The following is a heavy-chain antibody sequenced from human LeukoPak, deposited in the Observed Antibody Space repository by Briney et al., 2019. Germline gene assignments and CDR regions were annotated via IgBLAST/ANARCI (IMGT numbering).Heavy chain of an antibody. CDR1: GGTFSSYA. V-gene: IGHV1-69*04. Sequence: GASVKVSCKASGGTFSSYAISWVRQAPGQGLEWMGRIIPILGIANYAQKFQGRVTITADTSTSTAYMELRSLRSDDTAVYYCARDWDGSTQLWGQGTLVTVSS. J-gene: IGHJ1*01. CDR3: ARDWDGSTQL. CDR2: IIPILGIA. D-gene: IGHD3-10*01.